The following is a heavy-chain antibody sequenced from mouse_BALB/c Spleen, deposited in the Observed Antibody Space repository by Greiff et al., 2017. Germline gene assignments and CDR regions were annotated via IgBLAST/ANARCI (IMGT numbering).Heavy chain of an antibody. Sequence: VKLQESGAELVRPGTSVKISCKASGYTFTNYWLGWVKQRPGHGLEWIGDIYPGGGYTNYNEKFKGKATLTADTSSSTAYMQLSSLTSEDSAVYFCARRGRYDGFAYWGQGTLVTVSA. CDR3: ARRGRYDGFAY. CDR2: IYPGGGYT. CDR1: GYTFTNYW. V-gene: IGHV1-63*02. J-gene: IGHJ3*01. D-gene: IGHD2-14*01.